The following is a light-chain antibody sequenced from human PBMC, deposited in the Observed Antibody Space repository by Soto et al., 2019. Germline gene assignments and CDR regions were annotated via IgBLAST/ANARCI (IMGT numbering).Light chain of an antibody. CDR3: TSYTSNTFVV. CDR2: EVS. Sequence: QSALTQPASVSGSPGQSITISCAGTNSDVGGFNYVSWCQHHPGKAPKLMIYEVSNRPSGVSNRFSGSKSGNTASLTISGLQAGDEADYYCTSYTSNTFVVFGGGTQLTVL. J-gene: IGLJ2*01. CDR1: NSDVGGFNY. V-gene: IGLV2-14*01.